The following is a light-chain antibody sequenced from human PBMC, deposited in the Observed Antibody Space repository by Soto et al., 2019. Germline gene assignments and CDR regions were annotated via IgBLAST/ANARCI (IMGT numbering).Light chain of an antibody. CDR1: QSVSSY. Sequence: EIVLTQSPATLSLSPGERATLSCRASQSVSSYLAWYQQKPGQAPRLLIYDASNRATGIPARFSGSGPGTDFTLTISSLEPEDFAVYYCQQRSSWPYTFGQGTKLEIK. J-gene: IGKJ2*01. CDR3: QQRSSWPYT. V-gene: IGKV3D-11*02. CDR2: DAS.